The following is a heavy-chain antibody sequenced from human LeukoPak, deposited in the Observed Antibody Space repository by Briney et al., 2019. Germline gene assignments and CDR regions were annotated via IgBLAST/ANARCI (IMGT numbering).Heavy chain of an antibody. CDR2: INPSGGST. CDR3: ARTMGDYYYYMDV. Sequence: ASVKVSCKASGYTFTSYGISWVRQAPGQGLEWMGIINPSGGSTSYAQKFQGRVTMTRDMSTSTVYMELSSLRSEDTAVYYCARTMGDYYYYMDVWGKGTTVTVSS. D-gene: IGHD3-10*01. J-gene: IGHJ6*03. CDR1: GYTFTSYG. V-gene: IGHV1-46*01.